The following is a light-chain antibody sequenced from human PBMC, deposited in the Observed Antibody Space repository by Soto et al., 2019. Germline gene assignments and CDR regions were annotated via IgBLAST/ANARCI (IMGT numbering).Light chain of an antibody. CDR1: QSVSSY. V-gene: IGKV3-11*01. CDR2: DAS. J-gene: IGKJ5*01. Sequence: IVLTQSPTTMSLSPGERATLSCRASQSVSSYLAWYQQKPGQAPRLLIYDASNRATGIPARFSGSGSGTDFTLTISSLEPEDFAVYYCQQRSNCSITFGQGTRLEIK. CDR3: QQRSNCSIT.